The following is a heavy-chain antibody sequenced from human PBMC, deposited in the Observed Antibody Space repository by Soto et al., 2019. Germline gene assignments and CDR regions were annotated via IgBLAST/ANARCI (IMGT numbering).Heavy chain of an antibody. CDR1: GYTFTSYD. V-gene: IGHV1-46*03. CDR3: ARFNGSGSYSSSTYYYYYGMDV. CDR2: INPSGGST. D-gene: IGHD3-10*01. J-gene: IGHJ6*02. Sequence: VKVSCKASGYTFTSYDINWVRQAPGQGLEWMGIINPSGGSTSYAQKFQGRVTMTRDTSTSTVYMELSSLRSEDTAVYYCARFNGSGSYSSSTYYYYYGMDVWGQGTTVTVSS.